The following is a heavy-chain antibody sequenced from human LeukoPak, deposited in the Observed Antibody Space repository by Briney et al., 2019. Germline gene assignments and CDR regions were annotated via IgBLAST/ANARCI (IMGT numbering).Heavy chain of an antibody. Sequence: VASVKVSCKASGYTFTGYYMHWVRQAPGQGIEWMGWINPNSGGTNYAQKFQGRVTMTRDTSISTAYMELSRLRSDDTALYYCARAIAAAGTNYFDYWGQGTLVTVSS. D-gene: IGHD6-13*01. J-gene: IGHJ4*02. CDR1: GYTFTGYY. CDR2: INPNSGGT. V-gene: IGHV1-2*02. CDR3: ARAIAAAGTNYFDY.